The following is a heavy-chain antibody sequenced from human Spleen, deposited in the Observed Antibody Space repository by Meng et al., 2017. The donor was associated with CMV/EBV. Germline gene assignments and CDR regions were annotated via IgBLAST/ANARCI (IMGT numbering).Heavy chain of an antibody. V-gene: IGHV4-30-4*08. J-gene: IGHJ5*02. Sequence: WIRQPPGKGLEWIEYLYYSGSTYYNPSLKSRVTISVDTSKNQFSLKLSSVTAADTAVYYCARSHTLYCTNGVCYYVDTAMVGGWFDPWGQGTLVTVSS. CDR3: ARSHTLYCTNGVCYYVDTAMVGGWFDP. CDR2: LYYSGST. D-gene: IGHD2-8*01.